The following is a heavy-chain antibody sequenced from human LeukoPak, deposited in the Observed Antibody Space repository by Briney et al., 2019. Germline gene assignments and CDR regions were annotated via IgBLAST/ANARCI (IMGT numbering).Heavy chain of an antibody. Sequence: SQTLSLTCTVSGGSISSGGYYWSWIRQHPGQGLEWIGYIYYSGSTYYNPSLKSRVTISVDTSKNQFSLKLSSVTAADTAVYYCAAVWYDSSGYIRPEFDYWGQGTLVTVSS. CDR3: AAVWYDSSGYIRPEFDY. D-gene: IGHD3-22*01. CDR1: GGSISSGGYY. V-gene: IGHV4-31*03. J-gene: IGHJ4*02. CDR2: IYYSGST.